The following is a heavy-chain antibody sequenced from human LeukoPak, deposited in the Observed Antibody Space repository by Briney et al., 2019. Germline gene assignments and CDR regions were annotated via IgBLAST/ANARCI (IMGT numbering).Heavy chain of an antibody. J-gene: IGHJ2*01. CDR3: ARAASTVTTDPRWYFDL. CDR1: GGSISSFY. D-gene: IGHD4-17*01. Sequence: NPSETLSLTCTVSGGSISSFYWSWIRQSPGKGLEWIGYSLHGGSSNYNPSLKSRVTISVDTSKNQFSLKLSSVTAADTAVYYCARAASTVTTDPRWYFDLWGRGTLVTVSS. CDR2: SLHGGSS. V-gene: IGHV4-59*08.